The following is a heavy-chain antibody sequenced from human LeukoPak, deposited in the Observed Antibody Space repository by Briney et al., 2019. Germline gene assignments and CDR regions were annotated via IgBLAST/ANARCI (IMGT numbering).Heavy chain of an antibody. CDR1: RDTFSRYG. V-gene: IGHV1-18*01. D-gene: IGHD3-10*01. CDR2: ISGYNDKT. J-gene: IGHJ5*02. CDR3: AIVSLVRGDIGFWFDP. Sequence: ASLRVSCKASRDTFSRYGITWVREAPGQGVEWIGGISGYNDKTNYAQTFQGRVTMTTDISTTTAYMELRSLRSDDTALYYCAIVSLVRGDIGFWFDPWGQGTLVTVSS.